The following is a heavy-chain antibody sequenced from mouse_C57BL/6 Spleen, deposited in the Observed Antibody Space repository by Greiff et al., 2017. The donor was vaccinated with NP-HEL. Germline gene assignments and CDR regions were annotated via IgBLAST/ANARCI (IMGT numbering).Heavy chain of an antibody. CDR2: INPNNGGT. CDR3: ARDPYYYGSSFDY. Sequence: EVQLQQSGPELVKPGASVKMSCKASGYTFTDYNMHWVKQSHGKSLEWIGYINPNNGGTSYNQKFKGKTTLTVNKSSSTAYMELRSLTSEDSAVYYCARDPYYYGSSFDYWGQGTTLTVSS. CDR1: GYTFTDYN. D-gene: IGHD1-1*01. V-gene: IGHV1-22*01. J-gene: IGHJ2*01.